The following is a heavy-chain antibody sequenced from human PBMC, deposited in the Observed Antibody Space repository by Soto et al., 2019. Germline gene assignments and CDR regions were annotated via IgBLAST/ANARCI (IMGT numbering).Heavy chain of an antibody. V-gene: IGHV3-21*01. J-gene: IGHJ4*02. Sequence: EVQLVESGGGLVKPGGSLRLSCAASGFTFSSYSMNWVRQAPGKGLEWVSSISSSSRYIYYADSVKGRFTICRHNAKNALCLQRNSQRAEGTDVYYCARADCSSTSCPLGYWGQGTLVTVSS. D-gene: IGHD2-2*01. CDR3: ARADCSSTSCPLGY. CDR2: ISSSSRYI. CDR1: GFTFSSYS.